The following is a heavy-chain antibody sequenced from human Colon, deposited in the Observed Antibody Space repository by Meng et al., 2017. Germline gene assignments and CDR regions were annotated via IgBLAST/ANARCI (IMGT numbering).Heavy chain of an antibody. Sequence: GGSLRLSCAASGFTFSSYGMHWVRQAPGKGLEWVAVIWYDGSNKYYADSVKGRFTISRDNSKNTLYLQMNSLRAEDTAVYYCARGGKYYCDSSGYYLDYWGQGTLVTVSS. CDR2: IWYDGSNK. D-gene: IGHD3-22*01. V-gene: IGHV3-33*01. CDR3: ARGGKYYCDSSGYYLDY. J-gene: IGHJ4*02. CDR1: GFTFSSYG.